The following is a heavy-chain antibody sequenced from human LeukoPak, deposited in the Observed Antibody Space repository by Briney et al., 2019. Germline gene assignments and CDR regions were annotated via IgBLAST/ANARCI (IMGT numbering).Heavy chain of an antibody. J-gene: IGHJ4*02. CDR3: ASNSGSRGY. CDR1: GGSTSSYY. V-gene: IGHV4-59*01. CDR2: IYYSGST. D-gene: IGHD1-26*01. Sequence: SETLPLTCTVSGGSTSSYYWSWIRQPPGKGLEWIGYIYYSGSTNYNPSLKSRVTISVDTSKNQFSLKLSSVTAADTAVYYCASNSGSRGYWGQGTLVTVSS.